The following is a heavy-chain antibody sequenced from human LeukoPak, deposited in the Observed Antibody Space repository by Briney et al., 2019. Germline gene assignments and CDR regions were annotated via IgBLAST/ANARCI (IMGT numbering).Heavy chain of an antibody. CDR2: ISNDGSNE. J-gene: IGHJ4*02. CDR1: AFTFSSYG. V-gene: IGHV3-30*18. CDR3: AKDRNPPRDTAMVTGYFDY. D-gene: IGHD5-18*01. Sequence: GGSLRLSCAASAFTFSSYGMHWVRQAPAEGLEWVAVISNDGSNEYYADSVKGRFTISRDNSKNTLYLQMNSLRAEDTAVYYCAKDRNPPRDTAMVTGYFDYWGQGTLVTVSS.